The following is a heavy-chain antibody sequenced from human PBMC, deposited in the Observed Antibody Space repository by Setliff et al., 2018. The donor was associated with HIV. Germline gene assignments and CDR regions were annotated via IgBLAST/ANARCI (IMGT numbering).Heavy chain of an antibody. J-gene: IGHJ4*02. Sequence: GGSLRLSCAASGFTFNNYAMSWVRQVPGKGLEWVSGISGGGGSTYYVDSVKGRFTISRDNSKNTVYLQMNGLRAEDTAVYYCAKAGEYTYGRNFDYWGQGTLVTVSS. V-gene: IGHV3-23*01. CDR2: ISGGGGST. D-gene: IGHD5-18*01. CDR3: AKAGEYTYGRNFDY. CDR1: GFTFNNYA.